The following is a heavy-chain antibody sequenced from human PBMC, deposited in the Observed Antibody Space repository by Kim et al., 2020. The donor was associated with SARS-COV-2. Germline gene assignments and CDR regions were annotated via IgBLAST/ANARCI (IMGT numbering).Heavy chain of an antibody. D-gene: IGHD3-10*01. V-gene: IGHV1-3*01. Sequence: SQKFQGRVTITRDTSASTAYMGLSSLRSEDTAVYYCARGAMVRGYNWFDPWGQGTLVTVSS. CDR3: ARGAMVRGYNWFDP. J-gene: IGHJ5*02.